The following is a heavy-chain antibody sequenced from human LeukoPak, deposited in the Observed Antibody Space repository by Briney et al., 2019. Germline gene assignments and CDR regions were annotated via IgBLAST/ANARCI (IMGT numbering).Heavy chain of an antibody. V-gene: IGHV3-74*01. CDR1: GFTFSSYW. J-gene: IGHJ4*02. D-gene: IGHD3-22*01. CDR2: INSDGSST. CDR3: ARDGDSSGYYVNFDY. Sequence: GGSLRLSCAASGFTFSSYWMHWVRQSPGKGLVWVSRINSDGSSTSYADSVKGRVTISRDNAKNTLYLQVNSLRAEDTAVYCCARDGDSSGYYVNFDYWGQGTLVTVS.